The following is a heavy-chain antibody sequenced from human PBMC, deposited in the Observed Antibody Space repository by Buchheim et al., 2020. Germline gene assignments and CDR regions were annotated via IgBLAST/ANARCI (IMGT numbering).Heavy chain of an antibody. CDR3: ARVEGYCTGGVCYRGGWFDP. D-gene: IGHD2-8*02. Sequence: QVQLVQSGAEVKKPGASVKVSCKAFGYTFTSYYMHWVRQAPGQGLEWMGIINPSGGSTSYAQKFQGRVTMTRDTSTSTVYMELSSLRSEDTAVYYCARVEGYCTGGVCYRGGWFDPWGQGTL. V-gene: IGHV1-46*01. CDR1: GYTFTSYY. J-gene: IGHJ5*02. CDR2: INPSGGST.